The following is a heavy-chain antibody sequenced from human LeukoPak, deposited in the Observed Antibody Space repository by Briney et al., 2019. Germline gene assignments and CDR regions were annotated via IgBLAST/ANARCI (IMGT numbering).Heavy chain of an antibody. Sequence: SETLSLTCTVSGGSISSSSYYWGWIRQPPGKGLEWIGNIYYSGSTYYNPSLKSRVTISVDTSKNQFSLRLSSVTAADTAVYYCARADYGDYVTNYWGQGTLVTVSS. CDR2: IYYSGST. CDR3: ARADYGDYVTNY. D-gene: IGHD4-17*01. J-gene: IGHJ4*02. V-gene: IGHV4-39*01. CDR1: GGSISSSSYY.